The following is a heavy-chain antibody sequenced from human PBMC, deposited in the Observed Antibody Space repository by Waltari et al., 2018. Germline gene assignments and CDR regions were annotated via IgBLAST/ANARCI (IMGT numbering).Heavy chain of an antibody. V-gene: IGHV3-30-3*01. D-gene: IGHD2-15*01. Sequence: VQLVESGGGLVQPGGSLRLPCAASGFPFSSYAMHWVRQAPGKGLEWVAVISYDGSNKYYADSVKGRFTISRDNSKNTLYLQMNSLRAEDTAVYYCARDYATPGTFDYWGQGTLVTVSS. CDR2: ISYDGSNK. CDR3: ARDYATPGTFDY. J-gene: IGHJ4*02. CDR1: GFPFSSYA.